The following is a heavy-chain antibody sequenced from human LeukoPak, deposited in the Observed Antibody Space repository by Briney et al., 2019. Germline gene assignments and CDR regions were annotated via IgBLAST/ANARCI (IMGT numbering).Heavy chain of an antibody. D-gene: IGHD3-10*01. Sequence: GGSLRLSCAASGFTFSDYYMSWIRQAPGKGLGWVSYIIISGSTIYYADSVKGRFTISRDNAKNSLYLQMNSLRAEDTAVYYCARDPTYYYGSGSYYIDYWGQGTLVTVSS. CDR3: ARDPTYYYGSGSYYIDY. J-gene: IGHJ4*02. CDR1: GFTFSDYY. CDR2: IIISGSTI. V-gene: IGHV3-11*01.